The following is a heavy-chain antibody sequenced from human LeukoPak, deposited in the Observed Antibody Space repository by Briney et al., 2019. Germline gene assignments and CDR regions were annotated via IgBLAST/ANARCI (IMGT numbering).Heavy chain of an antibody. V-gene: IGHV3-48*03. J-gene: IGHJ4*02. D-gene: IGHD6-13*01. CDR2: ISSSGSTI. CDR1: GFTFSSYE. CDR3: ARGYSSSWYLD. Sequence: PGGSLRLSCAASGFTFSSYEMNWVRQAPGKGLEWVSHISSSGSTIYYADSVKGRFTISRDNAKNSLSLQMNSLRADDTAVYYCARGYSSSWYLDWGQGTLVTVSS.